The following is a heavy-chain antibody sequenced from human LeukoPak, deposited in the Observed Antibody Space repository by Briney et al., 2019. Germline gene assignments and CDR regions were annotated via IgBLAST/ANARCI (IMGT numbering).Heavy chain of an antibody. CDR1: GFTFTSYN. Sequence: GGSLRLSCAASGFTFTSYNMNWVRQAPGKGLEWVSSITSSSSYIYYADLVKGRFTISRDNAKNSPYLQMDSLRVEDTAVYYCARDPYSGNYGAYYYYYMDVWGKGTTVTISS. CDR2: ITSSSSYI. V-gene: IGHV3-21*06. CDR3: ARDPYSGNYGAYYYYYMDV. D-gene: IGHD1-26*01. J-gene: IGHJ6*03.